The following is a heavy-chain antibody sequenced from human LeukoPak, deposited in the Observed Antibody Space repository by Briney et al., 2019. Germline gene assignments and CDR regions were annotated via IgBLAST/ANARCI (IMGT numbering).Heavy chain of an antibody. J-gene: IGHJ4*02. CDR2: IYYSGSTNGST. V-gene: IGHV4-61*01. Sequence: PSETLSLTCTVSGGSVSSGSYYWSWIWQPPGKGLEWIGYIYYSGSTNGSTNYNPSLKSRVTMSIDTSKNQFSLKLSSVTAADTAVYYCARERTPGSGLDYWGQGTLVTVSS. D-gene: IGHD2-15*01. CDR1: GGSVSSGSYY. CDR3: ARERTPGSGLDY.